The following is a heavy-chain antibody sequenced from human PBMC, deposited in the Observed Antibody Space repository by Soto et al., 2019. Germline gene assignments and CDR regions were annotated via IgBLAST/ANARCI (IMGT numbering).Heavy chain of an antibody. CDR2: TYYRSKWYN. J-gene: IGHJ6*02. D-gene: IGHD1-1*01. Sequence: SQTLSLTCAISGDSVSSDSAGWSWIRQSPSRGLEWLGRTYYRSKWYNDYAISVKSRITINPDTSKNQFSLQLSSVTPDDTAVYYCARLEMATSTKRPEERFPYLGLDVWGQGTTVTVSS. CDR3: ARLEMATSTKRPEERFPYLGLDV. CDR1: GDSVSSDSAG. V-gene: IGHV6-1*01.